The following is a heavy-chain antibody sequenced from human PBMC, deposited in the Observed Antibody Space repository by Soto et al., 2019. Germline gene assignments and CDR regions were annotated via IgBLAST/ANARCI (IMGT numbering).Heavy chain of an antibody. CDR2: IIPIFGTA. CDR3: AILPTYYYDSSGYPQGRDY. J-gene: IGHJ4*02. V-gene: IGHV1-69*06. Sequence: AVKVSCKASGGTFSSYAISWVRQAPGQGLEWMGGIIPIFGTANYAQKFQGRVTITADKSTSTAYMELSSLRSEDTAVYYCAILPTYYYDSSGYPQGRDYWGQGTLVTVSS. D-gene: IGHD3-22*01. CDR1: GGTFSSYA.